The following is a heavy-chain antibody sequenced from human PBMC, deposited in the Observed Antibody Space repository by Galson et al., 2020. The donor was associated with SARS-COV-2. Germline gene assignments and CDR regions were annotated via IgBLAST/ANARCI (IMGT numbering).Heavy chain of an antibody. V-gene: IGHV3-33*01. CDR2: IWYDGSNK. CDR3: ASTLWFGAYFDY. D-gene: IGHD3-10*01. CDR1: GFTFSSYG. Sequence: SLRLSCAASGFTFSSYGMHWVRQAPGKGLEWVAVIWYDGSNKYYADSVKGRFTISRDNSKNTLYLQMNSLRAEDTAVYYCASTLWFGAYFDYWGQGTLVTVSS. J-gene: IGHJ4*02.